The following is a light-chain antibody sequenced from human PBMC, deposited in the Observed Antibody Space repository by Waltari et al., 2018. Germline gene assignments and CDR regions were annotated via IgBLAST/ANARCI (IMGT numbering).Light chain of an antibody. V-gene: IGKV1-17*01. J-gene: IGKJ1*01. Sequence: DIQMTQSPSSLSASVGDTVTITFRATQGIRNDLNWYQQTAGKAPKRLIFAASILQSGVPRRFSGSASGTEFTLTISSLQPEDFATYYCLQHNTYPPTFGPGTKLDIK. CDR1: QGIRND. CDR3: LQHNTYPPT. CDR2: AAS.